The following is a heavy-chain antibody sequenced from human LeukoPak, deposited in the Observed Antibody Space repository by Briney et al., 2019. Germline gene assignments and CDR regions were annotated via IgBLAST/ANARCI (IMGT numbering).Heavy chain of an antibody. CDR1: GGSISSSYW. J-gene: IGHJ4*02. CDR2: IYHSGST. CDR3: ARLSTVTTSFDY. V-gene: IGHV4-4*02. D-gene: IGHD4-17*01. Sequence: PSGTLSLTCAVSGGSISSSYWWTWVRQPPGKGLEWIGEIYHSGSTNYNPSLKSRLTISVDKSKNQFSLKLSSVTAADTAVYYCARLSTVTTSFDYWGQGTLVTVSS.